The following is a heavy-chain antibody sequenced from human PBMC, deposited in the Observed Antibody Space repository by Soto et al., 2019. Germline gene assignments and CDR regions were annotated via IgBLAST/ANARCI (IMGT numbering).Heavy chain of an antibody. CDR2: INPSGGST. CDR1: GYTFTSYY. V-gene: IGHV1-46*01. J-gene: IGHJ6*02. CDR3: ARDGRCSGGSCYSDYYYGMDV. D-gene: IGHD2-15*01. Sequence: ASVKVSCKASGYTFTSYYMHWVRQPPGQGLEWMGIINPSGGSTSYAQQLQGRVTMTRDTSTSTVYMELSSLRSEDTAVYYCARDGRCSGGSCYSDYYYGMDVWGQGTTVTVS.